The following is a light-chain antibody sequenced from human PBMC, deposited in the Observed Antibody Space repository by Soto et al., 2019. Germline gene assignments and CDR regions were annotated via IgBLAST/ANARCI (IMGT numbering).Light chain of an antibody. V-gene: IGLV2-14*01. Sequence: QSVLTQPASVSGSPGQSITISCTGTSSDVGRYNHVSWYQQHPGKAPKLMIYEVSNRPSGVSNRFSASKSGNTASLTISGLQAEDEADYYCTSYTSSTTWVFGGGTKLTVL. CDR2: EVS. CDR3: TSYTSSTTWV. J-gene: IGLJ3*02. CDR1: SSDVGRYNH.